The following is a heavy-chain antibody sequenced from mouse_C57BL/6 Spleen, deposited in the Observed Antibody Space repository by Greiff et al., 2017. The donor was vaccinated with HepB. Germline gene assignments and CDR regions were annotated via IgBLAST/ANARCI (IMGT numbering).Heavy chain of an antibody. CDR3: ARGRTGTGLFDY. J-gene: IGHJ2*01. Sequence: VQRVESGAELVKPGASVKISCKASGYAFSSYWMNWVKQRPGKGLEWIGQIYPGDGDTNYNGKFKGKATLTADKSSSTAYMQLSSLTSEDSAVYFCARGRTGTGLFDYWGQGTTLTVSS. V-gene: IGHV1-80*01. CDR2: IYPGDGDT. CDR1: GYAFSSYW. D-gene: IGHD4-1*01.